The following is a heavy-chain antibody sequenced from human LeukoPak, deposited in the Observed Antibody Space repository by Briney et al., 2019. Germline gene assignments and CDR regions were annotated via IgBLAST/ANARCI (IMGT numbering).Heavy chain of an antibody. CDR2: ISDSGSAT. D-gene: IGHD2-21*01. J-gene: IGHJ4*02. CDR3: AKKIFQGWGFYFDY. V-gene: IGHV3-23*01. Sequence: PGGSLRLSCAASGFTVSNNYMSWVRQAPEKGLEWVSAISDSGSATYYADSVRGRFTISRDNSQNTLHLQMNSLRAEDTAIYYCAKKIFQGWGFYFDYWGQGTLVTVSS. CDR1: GFTVSNNY.